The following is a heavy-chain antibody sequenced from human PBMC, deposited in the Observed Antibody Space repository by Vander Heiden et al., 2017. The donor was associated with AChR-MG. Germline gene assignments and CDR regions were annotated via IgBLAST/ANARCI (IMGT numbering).Heavy chain of an antibody. CDR3: ARDGLRGNPYSRVLYTPYWYFDL. V-gene: IGHV3-33*01. Sequence: QLHLVESGRGVVHPGTSLRLSCVTFAFSFHSYALAWVRQAPGTGMEWVAVLYLDGINIYYSDSVRGGFTISRENSKNTQFLQMNSLSAEDTAVYYCARDGLRGNPYSRVLYTPYWYFDLWGLGTQVTVSS. D-gene: IGHD6-13*01. CDR1: AFSFHSYA. CDR2: LYLDGINI. J-gene: IGHJ2*01.